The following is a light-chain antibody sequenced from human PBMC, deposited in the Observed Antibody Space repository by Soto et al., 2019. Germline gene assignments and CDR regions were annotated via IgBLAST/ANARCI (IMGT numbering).Light chain of an antibody. CDR3: SSYTSTSTLV. V-gene: IGLV2-14*01. J-gene: IGLJ1*01. Sequence: QSALTQPASVSGSPGQSISISCTGSSVDVGGYNYVSWYQQHPGKAPKLMIYEVSNRPSGVSNRFSGSKSGNTASLTISGLQAEDEADYYCSSYTSTSTLVFGTGTQLTVL. CDR2: EVS. CDR1: SVDVGGYNY.